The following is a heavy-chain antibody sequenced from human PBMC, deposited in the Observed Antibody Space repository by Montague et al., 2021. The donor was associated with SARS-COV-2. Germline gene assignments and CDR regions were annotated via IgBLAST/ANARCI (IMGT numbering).Heavy chain of an antibody. V-gene: IGHV4-59*08. CDR2: IYYSGST. D-gene: IGHD2-2*01. CDR3: AKQALTRYCTSTTCFGAAFDI. J-gene: IGHJ3*02. Sequence: TLSLTCTVSGVSISSYYWTWIRQPPGKGLEWIGFIYYSGSTNYNPSLKSRVTISVDTSKNQFSLKLSSVTAADTAVYYCAKQALTRYCTSTTCFGAAFDIWGQGTMVTVSS. CDR1: GVSISSYY.